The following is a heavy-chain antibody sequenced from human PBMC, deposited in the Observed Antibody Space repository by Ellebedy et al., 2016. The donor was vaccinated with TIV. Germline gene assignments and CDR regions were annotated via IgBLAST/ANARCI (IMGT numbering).Heavy chain of an antibody. CDR3: ARGSANYYDSSGYYYELDY. V-gene: IGHV4-34*01. J-gene: IGHJ4*02. D-gene: IGHD3-22*01. CDR1: GGSFSGYY. Sequence: SETLSLTXAVYGGSFSGYYWSWIRQPPGKGLEWIGEINHSGSTNYNPSLKSRVTISVDTSKNQFSLKLSSVTAADTAVYYCARGSANYYDSSGYYYELDYWGQGTLVTVSS. CDR2: INHSGST.